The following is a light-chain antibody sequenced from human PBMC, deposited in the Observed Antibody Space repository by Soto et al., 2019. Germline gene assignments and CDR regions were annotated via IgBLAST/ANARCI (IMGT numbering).Light chain of an antibody. CDR1: QTIGTS. V-gene: IGKV1-39*01. J-gene: IGKJ2*01. CDR2: VAS. Sequence: DIQMTQSPSSLSASIGDTVTITCRASQTIGTSLTWYQQRPGEAPKLMIYVASNLHSGVPSRFSGSGSETDFTLTISSLQPEDFATYYCQQTASVPRTFGQGTKLEIK. CDR3: QQTASVPRT.